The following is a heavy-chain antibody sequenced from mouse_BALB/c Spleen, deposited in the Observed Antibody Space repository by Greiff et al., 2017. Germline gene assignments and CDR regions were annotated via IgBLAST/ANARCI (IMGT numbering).Heavy chain of an antibody. V-gene: IGHV5-9-4*01. Sequence: EVHLVESGGGLVKPGGSLKLSCAASGFTFSSYAMSWVRQSPEKRLEWVAEISSGGSYTYYPDTVTGRFTISRDNAKNTLYLEMSSLRSEDTAMYYCARHYRYDPYYFDYWGQGTTLTVSS. CDR2: ISSGGSYT. CDR1: GFTFSSYA. J-gene: IGHJ2*01. D-gene: IGHD2-14*01. CDR3: ARHYRYDPYYFDY.